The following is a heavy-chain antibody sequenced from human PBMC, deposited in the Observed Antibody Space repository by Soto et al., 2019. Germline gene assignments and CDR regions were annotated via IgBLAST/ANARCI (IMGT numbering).Heavy chain of an antibody. D-gene: IGHD6-19*01. CDR2: ISYDGSNK. CDR3: ARDGSSGWYDY. V-gene: IGHV3-30-3*01. Sequence: QVQLVESGGGVVQPGRSLRLSCAASGFTFSSYAMHWVRQAPGKGLEWVAVISYDGSNKYYADSVKGRFTISRDNSKNTLYLQMNSLRAEDTAVCYCARDGSSGWYDYWGQGTLVTVSS. J-gene: IGHJ4*02. CDR1: GFTFSSYA.